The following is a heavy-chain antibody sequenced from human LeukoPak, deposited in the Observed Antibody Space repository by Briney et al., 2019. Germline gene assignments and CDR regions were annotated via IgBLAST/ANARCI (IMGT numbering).Heavy chain of an antibody. J-gene: IGHJ4*02. D-gene: IGHD2-2*01. V-gene: IGHV1-69*13. CDR3: ARTSVVPAAMFLYYFDY. CDR2: IIPIFGTA. Sequence: SVKVSCKASGGTFSSYANSWVRQAPGQGLEWMGGIIPIFGTANYAQKFQGRVTITADESTSTAYMELSSLRSEDTAVYYCARTSVVPAAMFLYYFDYWGQGTLVTVSS. CDR1: GGTFSSYA.